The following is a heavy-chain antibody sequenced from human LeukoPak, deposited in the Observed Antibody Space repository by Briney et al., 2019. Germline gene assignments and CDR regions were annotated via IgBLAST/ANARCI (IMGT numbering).Heavy chain of an antibody. J-gene: IGHJ4*02. CDR3: ARHNDILTGYYSH. CDR1: GGSISSSSYY. CDR2: IYYSGST. V-gene: IGHV4-39*01. Sequence: PSETLSLTCTVSGGSISSSSYYWGWIRQPPGKGLEWIGSIYYSGSTYYNPSLRSRVTISVDTSKNQFSLKLSSVTAADTAVYYCARHNDILTGYYSHWGQGTLVTVSS. D-gene: IGHD3-9*01.